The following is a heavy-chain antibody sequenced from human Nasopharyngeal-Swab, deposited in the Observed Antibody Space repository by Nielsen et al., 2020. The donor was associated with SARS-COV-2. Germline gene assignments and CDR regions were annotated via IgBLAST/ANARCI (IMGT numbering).Heavy chain of an antibody. D-gene: IGHD3-9*01. CDR2: IYHSGST. V-gene: IGHV4-59*01. J-gene: IGHJ5*02. Sequence: SETLSLTCTVSGGSISSYYWTWIRQPPGKGLEWIGYIYHSGSTNYNPSLKSRVTISVDTSKNQFSLRLSSLTAADTAVYYCARIELRYFDGVVSNGWFDPWGQGTLVTVSS. CDR1: GGSISSYY. CDR3: ARIELRYFDGVVSNGWFDP.